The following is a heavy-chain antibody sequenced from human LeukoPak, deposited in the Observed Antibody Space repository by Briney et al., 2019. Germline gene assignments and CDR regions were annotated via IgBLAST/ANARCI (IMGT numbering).Heavy chain of an antibody. Sequence: PGGSLRLSRAASGFNFGDFYMTWIRQAPGKGLEFISYISDRGSSKDYVDSVRGQFTISRDNANNSLCLQMNALRVEDTAIYYCARTIVGATVDWYFDLWGRGTPVTVSS. D-gene: IGHD1-26*01. CDR2: ISDRGSSK. CDR1: GFNFGDFY. J-gene: IGHJ2*01. CDR3: ARTIVGATVDWYFDL. V-gene: IGHV3-11*04.